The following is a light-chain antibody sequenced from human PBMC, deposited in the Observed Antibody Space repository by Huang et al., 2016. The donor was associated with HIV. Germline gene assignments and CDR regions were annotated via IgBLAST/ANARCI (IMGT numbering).Light chain of an antibody. V-gene: IGKV1-39*01. CDR1: QSISNY. J-gene: IGKJ2*01. CDR3: QQSYSAPGYT. CDR2: AAS. Sequence: DIQMTQSPSSLSASVGDRVTITCRASQSISNYLNWYQQKPGKAPKPLIYAASTLQSGVQSRFSGSGSGTDFTLTISSLQPEDFATYYCQQSYSAPGYTFAQGTVLEIK.